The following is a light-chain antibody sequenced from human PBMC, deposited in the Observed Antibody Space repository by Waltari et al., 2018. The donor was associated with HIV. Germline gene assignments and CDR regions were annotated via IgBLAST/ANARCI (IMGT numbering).Light chain of an antibody. CDR3: QQSYSTPRLT. CDR1: QSISSY. V-gene: IGKV1-39*01. J-gene: IGKJ4*01. CDR2: AAA. Sequence: DIQMTPSPSSLSASVGDRVTIPCRASQSISSYLNGYQQKPGKAPKPLIYAAASLQSGVPSRFSGSGSGTDFTRTISSLQPEDFATYYCQQSYSTPRLTFGGGTKVEIK.